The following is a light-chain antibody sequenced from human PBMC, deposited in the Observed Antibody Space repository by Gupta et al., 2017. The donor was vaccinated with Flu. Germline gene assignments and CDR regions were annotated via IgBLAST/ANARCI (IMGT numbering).Light chain of an antibody. CDR3: PQTYLVPYS. CDR1: ETVYNC. J-gene: IGKJ2*03. V-gene: IGKV1-39*01. Sequence: DIQMTQSPSSLSASMGDRVTITCRTSETVYNCLNWYQKKVGEAPKLLIYAASSLQSGVPARCTGSGSGTDFTLTISSLRPEDFATYYCPQTYLVPYSFGQGTKLELE. CDR2: AAS.